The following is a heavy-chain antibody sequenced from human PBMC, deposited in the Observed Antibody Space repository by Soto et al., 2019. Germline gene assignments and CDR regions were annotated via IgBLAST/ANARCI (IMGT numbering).Heavy chain of an antibody. Sequence: EVQLLESGGGLVQPGGSLRLSCAASGFTFSSYAMTWVRQAPGKGLEWVSVITGGVGVTYYADSVKGRFTISRDNSKNTLYLQMNSLRAVDTALYNCATFQGETFTKWHFHYWGQGTLVTVS. CDR1: GFTFSSYA. CDR2: ITGGVGVT. CDR3: ATFQGETFTKWHFHY. D-gene: IGHD3-16*01. V-gene: IGHV3-23*01. J-gene: IGHJ4*02.